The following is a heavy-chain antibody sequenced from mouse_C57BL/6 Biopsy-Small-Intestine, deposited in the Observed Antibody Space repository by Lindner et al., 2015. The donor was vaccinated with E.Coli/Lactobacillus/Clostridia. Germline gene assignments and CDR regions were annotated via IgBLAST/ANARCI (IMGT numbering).Heavy chain of an antibody. CDR3: AREGPWPFAY. Sequence: VQLQESGPDLVEPGASVKISCKASGYLFTDHNMNWVKQTNGKSLEWIGVINPKCGTTSYNQKFKDKATLTVDQSSSTAYMQLKSLTSEDSAVYYCAREGPWPFAYWGQGTLVTVSA. CDR1: GYLFTDHN. V-gene: IGHV1-39*01. CDR2: INPKCGTT. J-gene: IGHJ3*01.